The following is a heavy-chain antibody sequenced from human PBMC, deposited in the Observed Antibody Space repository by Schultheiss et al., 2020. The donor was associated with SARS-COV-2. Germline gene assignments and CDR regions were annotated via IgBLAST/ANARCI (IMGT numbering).Heavy chain of an antibody. Sequence: SETLSLTCTVSGGSISSGGYYWSWIRQPPGKGLEWIGEINHSGSTNYNPSLKSRVTISVDTSKNQFSLKLSSVTAADTAVYYCARLPSSSYLRPYYYGMDVWGQGTTVTVSS. J-gene: IGHJ6*02. CDR1: GGSISSGGYY. V-gene: IGHV4-39*07. CDR2: INHSGST. D-gene: IGHD6-13*01. CDR3: ARLPSSSYLRPYYYGMDV.